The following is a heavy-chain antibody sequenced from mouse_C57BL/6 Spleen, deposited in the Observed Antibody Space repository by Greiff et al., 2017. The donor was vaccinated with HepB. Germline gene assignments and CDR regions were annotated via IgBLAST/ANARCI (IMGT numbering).Heavy chain of an antibody. CDR3: ARGDYDYDEGY. CDR2: IYPGDGDT. V-gene: IGHV1-82*01. D-gene: IGHD2-4*01. Sequence: QVQLKQSGPELVKPGASVKISCKASGYAFSSSWMNWVKQRPGKGLEWIGRIYPGDGDTNYNGKFKGKATLTADKSSSTASMQLSSLTSEDSAVYFCARGDYDYDEGYWGKGTTLTVSS. CDR1: GYAFSSSW. J-gene: IGHJ2*01.